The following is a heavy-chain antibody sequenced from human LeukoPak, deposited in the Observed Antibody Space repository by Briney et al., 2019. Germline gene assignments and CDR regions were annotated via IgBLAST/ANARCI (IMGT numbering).Heavy chain of an antibody. CDR1: GGSISSGGYY. D-gene: IGHD1-26*01. Sequence: PSETLSLTCTVSGGSISSGGYYWSWIRQHPGKGLEWIGYIYYSGSTYYNPSLKSRVTISVDTSKNQFSLKLSSVTAADTAVYYCARDRFLVGRSVFDIWGQGTMVTVSS. CDR2: IYYSGST. CDR3: ARDRFLVGRSVFDI. J-gene: IGHJ3*02. V-gene: IGHV4-31*03.